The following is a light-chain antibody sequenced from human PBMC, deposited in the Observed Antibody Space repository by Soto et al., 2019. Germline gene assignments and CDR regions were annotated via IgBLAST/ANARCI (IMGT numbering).Light chain of an antibody. V-gene: IGKV1-39*01. J-gene: IGKJ3*01. Sequence: DVQMTQSPSSLSASVGDRVTMTCRPSQNISTYLNWYQQKPGKAPKLLIYAASSLHNAVPSSFSGSGSGTDFTLTIRRLQPEEFATYYCQQSYSTPFSFGPGTKVDIK. CDR2: AAS. CDR1: QNISTY. CDR3: QQSYSTPFS.